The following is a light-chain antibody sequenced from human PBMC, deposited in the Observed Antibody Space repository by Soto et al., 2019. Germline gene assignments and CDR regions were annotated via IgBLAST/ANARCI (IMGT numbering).Light chain of an antibody. V-gene: IGKV3-15*01. CDR3: QQYSNWLNA. J-gene: IGKJ3*01. CDR2: GAS. CDR1: QSVSSN. Sequence: EIVMTQSPATLSVSPGERATLSCRASQSVSSNLAWYQQKPGQAPRLLIYGASTRATVIPARFSGSGSGTEITLTLSSLQSEDFAVYYCQQYSNWLNAFGPGAKVDIK.